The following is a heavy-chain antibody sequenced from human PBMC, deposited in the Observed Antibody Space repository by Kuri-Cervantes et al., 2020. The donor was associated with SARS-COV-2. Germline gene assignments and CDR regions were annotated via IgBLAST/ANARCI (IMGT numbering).Heavy chain of an antibody. V-gene: IGHV3-72*01. CDR1: GFTFSDHY. Sequence: LSLTCAASGFTFSDHYMDWVRQAPGKGLEWVGRTRNKANSYTTEYAASVKGRFTISRDDSKNSLYLQMNSLKTEDTAVYYCARETCSSTSCYYFDHWGQGTLVTVSS. CDR3: ARETCSSTSCYYFDH. CDR2: TRNKANSYTT. J-gene: IGHJ4*02. D-gene: IGHD2-2*01.